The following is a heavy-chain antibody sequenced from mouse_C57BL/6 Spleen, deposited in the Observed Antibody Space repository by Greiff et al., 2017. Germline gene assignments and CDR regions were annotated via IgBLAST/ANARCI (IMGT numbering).Heavy chain of an antibody. D-gene: IGHD2-4*01. CDR3: ARSIYYDYDWGTWFAY. Sequence: EVKVVESGGGLVKPGGSLKLSCAASGFTFSSYAMSWVRQTPEKRLEWVATISDGGSYTYYPDNVKGRFTISRDNAKNNLYLQMSHLKSEDTAMYYCARSIYYDYDWGTWFAYWGQGTLVTVSA. CDR1: GFTFSSYA. J-gene: IGHJ3*01. CDR2: ISDGGSYT. V-gene: IGHV5-4*03.